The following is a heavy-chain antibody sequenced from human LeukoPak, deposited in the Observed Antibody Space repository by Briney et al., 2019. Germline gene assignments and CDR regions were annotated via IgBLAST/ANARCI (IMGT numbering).Heavy chain of an antibody. D-gene: IGHD4-11*01. V-gene: IGHV4-59*01. CDR2: IYYSGST. CDR3: ARCHSNYGRRRYYYYYYMDV. CDR1: GGSISSYY. Sequence: PSETRSLTCTVSGGSISSYYWSWIRQPPGKGLEWIGYIYYSGSTNYNPSLKSRVTMSVDTSKNQFSLKLSSVTAADTAVYYCARCHSNYGRRRYYYYYYMDVWGKGTTVTVSS. J-gene: IGHJ6*03.